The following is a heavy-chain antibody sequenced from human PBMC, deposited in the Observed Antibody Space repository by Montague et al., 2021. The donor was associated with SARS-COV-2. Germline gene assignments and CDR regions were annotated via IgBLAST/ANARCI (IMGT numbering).Heavy chain of an antibody. Sequence: PALVKPTQTLTLTCTFSGFSLRTSGMCVSWIRQPPGKALEWLALIDCDDNKYYTTPLETRLNISKDTSKNQVVLTMTYMDPVYTATYDCERVRTRQWLTLSFDYWGQGTLVTVSS. D-gene: IGHD6-19*01. J-gene: IGHJ4*02. V-gene: IGHV2-70*01. CDR3: ERVRTRQWLTLSFDY. CDR2: IDCDDNK. CDR1: GFSLRTSGMC.